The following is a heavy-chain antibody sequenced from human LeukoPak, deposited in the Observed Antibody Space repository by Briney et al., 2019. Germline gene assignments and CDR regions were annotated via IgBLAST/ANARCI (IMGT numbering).Heavy chain of an antibody. Sequence: PGGSLRLSCAASGFTFSSYEMNWVRQAPGKGLEWVSYISSSGSTIYCADSVKGRFTISRDNAKNSLYLQMNSLRAEDTAVYYCARESRSDYAGLHYWGQGTLVTVSS. CDR3: ARESRSDYAGLHY. CDR1: GFTFSSYE. CDR2: ISSSGSTI. J-gene: IGHJ4*02. V-gene: IGHV3-48*03. D-gene: IGHD4-17*01.